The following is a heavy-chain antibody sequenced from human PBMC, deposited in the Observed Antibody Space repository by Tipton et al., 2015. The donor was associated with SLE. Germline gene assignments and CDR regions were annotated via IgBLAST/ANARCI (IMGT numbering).Heavy chain of an antibody. Sequence: SLRLSCAASGFTFSSYEMNWVRQAPGKGLEWVSYISSSGSTIYYADSVKGRFTISRDNAKNSLYLQMNSLRAEDTAVYYCARDDFWSGYYNRGDYWGQGTLVTVSS. CDR3: ARDDFWSGYYNRGDY. CDR2: ISSSGSTI. D-gene: IGHD3-3*01. V-gene: IGHV3-48*03. CDR1: GFTFSSYE. J-gene: IGHJ4*02.